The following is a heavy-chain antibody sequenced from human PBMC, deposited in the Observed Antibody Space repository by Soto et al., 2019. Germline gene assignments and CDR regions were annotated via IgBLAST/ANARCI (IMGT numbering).Heavy chain of an antibody. CDR2: IYSDDNT. Sequence: GGSLRLSCAASGFTFSSYAMSWVRQAPGKGLEWVSVIYSDDNTYYTDSVKGRFTISRDNSKNTLYLQMNSLRAEDTAVYYCASGRAVFDYWGQGTLVTVSS. CDR3: ASGRAVFDY. CDR1: GFTFSSYA. D-gene: IGHD6-19*01. J-gene: IGHJ4*02. V-gene: IGHV3-53*01.